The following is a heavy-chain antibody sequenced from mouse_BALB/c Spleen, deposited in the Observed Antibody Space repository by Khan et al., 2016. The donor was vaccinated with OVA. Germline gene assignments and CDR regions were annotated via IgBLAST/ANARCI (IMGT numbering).Heavy chain of an antibody. J-gene: IGHJ4*01. CDR2: IWAGGST. V-gene: IGHV2-9*02. Sequence: QVQLQQPGPGLVAPSQSLSITCTVSGFSLTSYGVHWVRQPPGKGLEWLGVIWAGGSTNYNSPLMSSLSISKDNSKSQVFLKMNNLQTDDAAMYYCARGDGYYEDAMDYWGQGTSVTVSS. D-gene: IGHD2-3*01. CDR3: ARGDGYYEDAMDY. CDR1: GFSLTSYG.